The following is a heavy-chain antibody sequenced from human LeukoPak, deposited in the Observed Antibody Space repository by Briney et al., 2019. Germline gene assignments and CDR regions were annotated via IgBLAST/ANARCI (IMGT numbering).Heavy chain of an antibody. CDR1: GYTFTGYY. CDR3: ASAYCSGGSCYSGGFDY. D-gene: IGHD2-15*01. CDR2: IIPILGIA. V-gene: IGHV1-69*02. Sequence: SVKVSCKASGYTFTGYYMHWVRQAPGQGLEWMGRIIPILGIANYAQKFQGRVTITADKSTSTAYMELSSLRSEDTAVYYCASAYCSGGSCYSGGFDYWGQGTLVTVSS. J-gene: IGHJ4*02.